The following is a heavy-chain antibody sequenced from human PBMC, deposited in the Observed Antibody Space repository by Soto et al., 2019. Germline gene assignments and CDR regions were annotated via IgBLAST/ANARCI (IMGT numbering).Heavy chain of an antibody. CDR1: GGTFSNYA. CDR3: ARTGCSSTSCYSNY. V-gene: IGHV1-69*01. D-gene: IGHD2-2*01. Sequence: QVQLVQSGAEVKKPGSSVKVSCKASGGTFSNYAISWVRQAPGQGLEWMGGIIPIFGSTNYAQNFQGRVTISADESPGTADMELSSLRSEDTAVYFCARTGCSSTSCYSNYWGQGSLVTVSS. J-gene: IGHJ4*02. CDR2: IIPIFGST.